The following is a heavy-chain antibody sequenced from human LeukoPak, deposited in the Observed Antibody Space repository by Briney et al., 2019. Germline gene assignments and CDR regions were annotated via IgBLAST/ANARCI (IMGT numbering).Heavy chain of an antibody. CDR2: INPNSGGT. Sequence: ASVKVSCKASGYTFTGYYMHWVRQAPGQGLEWMGWINPNSGGTNYAQKFQGRVTMTRDTSISTAYMELSRLRSDDTAVYYCARGRLRFLEWFDWFDPWGQGTLVTASS. CDR1: GYTFTGYY. CDR3: ARGRLRFLEWFDWFDP. D-gene: IGHD3-3*01. J-gene: IGHJ5*02. V-gene: IGHV1-2*02.